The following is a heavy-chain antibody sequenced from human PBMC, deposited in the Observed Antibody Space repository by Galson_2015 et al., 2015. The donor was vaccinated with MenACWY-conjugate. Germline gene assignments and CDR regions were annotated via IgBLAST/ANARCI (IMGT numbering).Heavy chain of an antibody. CDR1: GFTFSNSW. Sequence: SLRLPCATSGFTFSNSWMGWVRQAPGKRLEWVANIKQDGSGKYYVDSVKGRFIISRDNAKNSLFLQMDSLRAEDTALYYCARAKEQWLSKTFDLWGQGTMVTVSS. J-gene: IGHJ3*01. CDR3: ARAKEQWLSKTFDL. CDR2: IKQDGSGK. V-gene: IGHV3-7*01. D-gene: IGHD6-19*01.